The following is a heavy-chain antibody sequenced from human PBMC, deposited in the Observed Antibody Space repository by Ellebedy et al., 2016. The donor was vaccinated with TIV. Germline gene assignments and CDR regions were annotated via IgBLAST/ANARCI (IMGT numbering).Heavy chain of an antibody. Sequence: MPSETLSLTCTVSGGSISRYYWSWIRQPPGKGLEWIGYIYYSGSTNYNPSLKSRVTIAVDTSKKQISLKLSSVTAADTAVYYCARSSGWDRFDYWGQGTLVTVSS. D-gene: IGHD6-19*01. CDR3: ARSSGWDRFDY. V-gene: IGHV4-59*01. CDR1: GGSISRYY. CDR2: IYYSGST. J-gene: IGHJ4*02.